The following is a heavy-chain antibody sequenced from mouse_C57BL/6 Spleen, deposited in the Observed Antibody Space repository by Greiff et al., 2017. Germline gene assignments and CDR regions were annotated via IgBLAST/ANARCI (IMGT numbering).Heavy chain of an antibody. V-gene: IGHV5-17*01. J-gene: IGHJ2*01. CDR3: ARPGGTDYFDY. Sequence: EVMLVESGGGLVKPGGSLKLSCAASGFTFSDYGMHWVRQAPEKGLEWVAYISSGSSTIYYADTVKGRFTISRDHAKNTLFLQMTSLRSEDTAMYYCARPGGTDYFDYWGQGTTLTVSS. CDR1: GFTFSDYG. D-gene: IGHD4-1*01. CDR2: ISSGSSTI.